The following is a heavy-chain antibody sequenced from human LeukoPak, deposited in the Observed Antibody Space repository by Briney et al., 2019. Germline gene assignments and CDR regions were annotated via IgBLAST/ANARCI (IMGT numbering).Heavy chain of an antibody. CDR1: GGSISSDDYY. CDR2: IYNSGST. V-gene: IGHV4-30-4*01. Sequence: SETLSLTCTVSGGSISSDDYYWSWIRQPPGEGLEWIGYIYNSGSTYYNPSLKSRVTISVDPSKNQFSLRLSSVTAADTAVYYCARTPSGGIWDFDSWGQGTLVTVSS. J-gene: IGHJ4*02. CDR3: ARTPSGGIWDFDS. D-gene: IGHD2-15*01.